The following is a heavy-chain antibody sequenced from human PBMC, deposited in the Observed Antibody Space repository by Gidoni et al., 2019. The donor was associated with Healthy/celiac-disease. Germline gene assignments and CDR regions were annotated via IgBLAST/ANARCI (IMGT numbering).Heavy chain of an antibody. CDR2: IYYSGST. V-gene: IGHV4-59*01. J-gene: IGHJ4*02. Sequence: QVQLQESGPGLVQPSETLSLPCTVSGGSISSYYWSWIRQPPGKGLEWIGYIYYSGSTNYNPSLKSRVTISVDTSKNQFSLKLSSVTAADTAVYYCASGDGGYFDYWGQGTLVTVSS. D-gene: IGHD3-10*01. CDR1: GGSISSYY. CDR3: ASGDGGYFDY.